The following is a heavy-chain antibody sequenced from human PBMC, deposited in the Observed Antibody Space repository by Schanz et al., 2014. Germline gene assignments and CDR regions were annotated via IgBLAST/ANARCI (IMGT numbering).Heavy chain of an antibody. CDR1: GYIFGSHG. D-gene: IGHD6-13*01. CDR2: INPSGGST. V-gene: IGHV1-46*03. CDR3: ARDGEAAAGCDS. Sequence: QLMQSGSEVRKPGASVKVSCKASGYIFGSHGMTWVRQAPGQGLEWMGIINPSGGSTSYAQKFQGRVAMTRDTSTSTVYMELSSLRSEDTAVYYCARDGEAAAGCDSWGHGTLVAVSS. J-gene: IGHJ5*01.